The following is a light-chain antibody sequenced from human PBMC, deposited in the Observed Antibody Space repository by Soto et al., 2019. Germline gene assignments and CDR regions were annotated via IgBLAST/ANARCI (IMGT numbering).Light chain of an antibody. CDR3: QQRSNWSWT. CDR2: DAS. V-gene: IGKV3-11*01. J-gene: IGKJ1*01. CDR1: QSVSSY. Sequence: EIVLTQSPATLSLSPGERATLCFRASQSVSSYLAWYQQKPGQAPRLLIYDASNRATGIPARFSGSGSGTDFTLTISSLEPEDFAVYYCQQRSNWSWTFGQVTKVDIK.